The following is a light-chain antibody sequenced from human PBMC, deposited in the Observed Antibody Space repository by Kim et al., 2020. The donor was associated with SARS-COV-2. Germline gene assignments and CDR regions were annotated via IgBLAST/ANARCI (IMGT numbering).Light chain of an antibody. CDR3: NSRDTSGNHWV. V-gene: IGLV3-19*01. CDR1: SLRRYY. Sequence: ALGQTVRIACQGDSLRRYYARWYNQKPGQAPVLVIYGKNNRPSGIPDRFSGSSSGDTASLTITGAQAEDEGDYYCNSRDTSGNHWVFGGGTKVTVL. CDR2: GKN. J-gene: IGLJ3*02.